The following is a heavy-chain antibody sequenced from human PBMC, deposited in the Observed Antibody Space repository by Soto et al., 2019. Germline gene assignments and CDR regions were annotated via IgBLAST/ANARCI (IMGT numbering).Heavy chain of an antibody. CDR3: ARGLAARAVFAFDL. Sequence: QMTLKESGPTLVKPTQTLTLTCSFSGFSLSTSGVGVGWIRQPPGKALEWLALIYWSGDEHYRTSLKSRLTIMTDTSKTLVVVIMTNMDPVDTASYYCARGLAARAVFAFDLWGQGTIVTVSS. CDR1: GFSLSTSGVG. D-gene: IGHD6-6*01. CDR2: IYWSGDE. V-gene: IGHV2-5*01. J-gene: IGHJ3*01.